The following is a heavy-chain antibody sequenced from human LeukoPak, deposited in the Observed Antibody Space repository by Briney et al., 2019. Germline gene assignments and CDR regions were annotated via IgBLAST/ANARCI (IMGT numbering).Heavy chain of an antibody. CDR3: ARDLGPTLVVVPAAMAGYYFDY. CDR1: GYTFTGYC. D-gene: IGHD2-2*01. Sequence: GASVKVSCKASGYTFTGYCMHWVRQAPGQGLEWMGWINPNSGGTNYAQKFQGRVTMTRDTSISTAYMELSRLRSDDTAVYYCARDLGPTLVVVPAAMAGYYFDYWGQGTLVTVSS. CDR2: INPNSGGT. V-gene: IGHV1-2*02. J-gene: IGHJ4*02.